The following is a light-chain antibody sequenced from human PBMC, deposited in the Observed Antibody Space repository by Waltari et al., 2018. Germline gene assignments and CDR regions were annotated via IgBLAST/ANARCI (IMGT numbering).Light chain of an antibody. V-gene: IGKV1-17*01. CDR3: LQYDSHPWT. Sequence: DIQMTQSPSSLSASGDRVTITCRASQGINTFLNWYQQKPGKPPKRLIYGASTLESGVPTRFSGSGSGTDFTLTINSLQPEDFASYYCLQYDSHPWTFGQGTKVEIK. CDR2: GAS. J-gene: IGKJ1*01. CDR1: QGINTF.